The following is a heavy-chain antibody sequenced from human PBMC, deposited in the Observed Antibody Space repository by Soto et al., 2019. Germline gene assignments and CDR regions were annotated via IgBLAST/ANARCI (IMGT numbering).Heavy chain of an antibody. CDR2: ISGSNANT. D-gene: IGHD1-26*01. Sequence: GGSLRLSCAASGFTFSTYAMSWVRQAPGKGLEWVSGISGSNANTYYADYVKGRFTNSRDNSKNPLYLQMNSLRAEDTAIYYCAKDQWEVTISGFDYWGQGTLVTVSS. J-gene: IGHJ4*02. CDR1: GFTFSTYA. V-gene: IGHV3-23*01. CDR3: AKDQWEVTISGFDY.